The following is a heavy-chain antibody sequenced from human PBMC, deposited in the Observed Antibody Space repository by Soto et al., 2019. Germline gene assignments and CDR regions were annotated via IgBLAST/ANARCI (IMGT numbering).Heavy chain of an antibody. V-gene: IGHV1-69*01. Sequence: QVPLVQSGADVKKPRTSGNVSCKSSGGTLSSHAITSVRQAPGQGLQRMGGINPIFGTANYAQTSQGRVTITADEYTSTADMELSSVSSEDTAGYYSARDARECSSTSCYPDYYYYGIDVYGQGNT. CDR3: ARDARECSSTSCYPDYYYYGIDV. CDR1: GGTLSSHA. D-gene: IGHD2-2*01. J-gene: IGHJ6*02. CDR2: INPIFGTA.